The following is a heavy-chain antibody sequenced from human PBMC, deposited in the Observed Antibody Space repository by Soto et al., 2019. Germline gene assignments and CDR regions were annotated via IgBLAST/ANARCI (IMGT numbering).Heavy chain of an antibody. CDR2: INHSGST. Sequence: PSETLSLTCAVCCGSFSGYYWSWIRQPPGKGLEWIGEINHSGSTNYNPSLKSRVTISVDTSKNQFSLKLSSVTAADTAVYYCSRLFGGDILTGYYYCYYGMDVWGQGTTVTVSS. CDR1: CGSFSGYY. J-gene: IGHJ6*02. CDR3: SRLFGGDILTGYYYCYYGMDV. D-gene: IGHD3-9*01. V-gene: IGHV4-34*01.